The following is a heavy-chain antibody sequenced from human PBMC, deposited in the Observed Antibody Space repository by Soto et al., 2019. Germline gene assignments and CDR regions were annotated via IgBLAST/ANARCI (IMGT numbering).Heavy chain of an antibody. CDR3: ARGGDSSSWKTFDY. Sequence: PSQTLSLTCAISGDSVSSNSAAWNWIRQSPSRGLEWLGRTYYRSKWYNDYAVSVKSRITINPDTSKNQFSLQLNSVTPEDTAVDYCARGGDSSSWKTFDYWGQGTLVTVSS. CDR1: GDSVSSNSAA. J-gene: IGHJ4*02. D-gene: IGHD6-13*01. CDR2: TYYRSKWYN. V-gene: IGHV6-1*01.